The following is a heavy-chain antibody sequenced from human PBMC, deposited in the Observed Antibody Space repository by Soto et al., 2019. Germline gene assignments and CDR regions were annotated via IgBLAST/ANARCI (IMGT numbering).Heavy chain of an antibody. D-gene: IGHD6-6*01. Sequence: PGESLRLSCAASGFTFSSYAMHWVRQAPGKGLEYVSAIGSNGGSTYYADSVKGRFTISRDNSKNTLYLQMGSLRAEDMAVYYCARAGVKSSLVPWFDPWGQGTLVTVSS. V-gene: IGHV3-64*02. J-gene: IGHJ5*02. CDR3: ARAGVKSSLVPWFDP. CDR2: IGSNGGST. CDR1: GFTFSSYA.